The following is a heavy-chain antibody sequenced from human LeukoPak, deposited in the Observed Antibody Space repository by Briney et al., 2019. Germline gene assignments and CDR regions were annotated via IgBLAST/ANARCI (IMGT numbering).Heavy chain of an antibody. J-gene: IGHJ4*02. CDR3: AKNPYEYYFDY. D-gene: IGHD5-12*01. Sequence: ASVKVSCKASGYSFTGYYMHWVRQAPGQGLEWMGWINPNSGGTNYAQKFQGRVTMTRDTSISTGYMELSRLRSDDTAVYYCAKNPYEYYFDYWGQGTQVTVSP. V-gene: IGHV1-2*02. CDR2: INPNSGGT. CDR1: GYSFTGYY.